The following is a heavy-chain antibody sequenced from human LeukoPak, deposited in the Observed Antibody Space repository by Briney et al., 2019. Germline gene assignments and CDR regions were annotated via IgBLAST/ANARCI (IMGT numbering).Heavy chain of an antibody. CDR2: ISSSGSTI. J-gene: IGHJ6*03. CDR3: ARARFETTVTALIRKKNYYYYYMDV. Sequence: GGSLRLSCAASGFTFSDYYMSWIRQAPGKGLEWVSYISSSGSTIYYADSVKGRFTISRDNAKNSLNLQMNSLRVEDTAVYYCARARFETTVTALIRKKNYYYYYMDVWGKGTTVTVSS. CDR1: GFTFSDYY. D-gene: IGHD4-17*01. V-gene: IGHV3-11*04.